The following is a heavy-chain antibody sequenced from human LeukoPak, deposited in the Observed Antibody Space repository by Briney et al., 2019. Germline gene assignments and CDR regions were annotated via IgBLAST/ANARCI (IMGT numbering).Heavy chain of an antibody. CDR3: ARSAVAEFRFDY. CDR1: GFTFSSYA. D-gene: IGHD6-19*01. V-gene: IGHV3-64*01. CDR2: ISSNGGST. J-gene: IGHJ4*02. Sequence: PGGSLRLSCAASGFTFSSYAMHWVRQAPGKGLEYVSAISSNGGSTYYANSVKGRFTIPRDNSKNTLYLQMGSLRAEDMAVYYCARSAVAEFRFDYWGQGTLVTVSS.